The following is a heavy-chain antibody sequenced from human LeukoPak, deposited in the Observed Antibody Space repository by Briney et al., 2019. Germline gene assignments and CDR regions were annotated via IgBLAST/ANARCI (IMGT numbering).Heavy chain of an antibody. V-gene: IGHV1-8*03. D-gene: IGHD2-2*01. CDR3: AIYCSSTSCYGAFDI. CDR2: MNPNSGNT. Sequence: ASVKVSCKASGYTFTSYDINWVRQATGQGLEWMGWMNPNSGNTGYAQKFQGRVTITRNTSISTAYMELSSLRSEDTAVYYCAIYCSSTSCYGAFDIWGQGTMVTVSS. J-gene: IGHJ3*02. CDR1: GYTFTSYD.